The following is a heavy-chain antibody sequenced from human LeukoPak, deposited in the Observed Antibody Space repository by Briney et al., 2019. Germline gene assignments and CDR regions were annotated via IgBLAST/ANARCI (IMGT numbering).Heavy chain of an antibody. V-gene: IGHV4-34*01. CDR2: INHSGST. CDR1: GGSFSGYY. CDR3: ARVARSYCSSTSCPTRSLDY. D-gene: IGHD2-2*01. Sequence: SETLSLTCAVYGGSFSGYYWRWIRQPPGKGLEWIGEINHSGSTNYNPSLKSRVTISVDTSKNQFSLKLSSVTAADTAVYYCARVARSYCSSTSCPTRSLDYWGQGTLVTVSS. J-gene: IGHJ4*02.